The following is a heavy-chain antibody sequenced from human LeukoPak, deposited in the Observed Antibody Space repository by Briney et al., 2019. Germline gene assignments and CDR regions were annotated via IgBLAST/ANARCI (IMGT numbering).Heavy chain of an antibody. D-gene: IGHD1-26*01. CDR2: ISWRSSDI. CDR3: ARDFAAIVGAANFDY. Sequence: GESLRLSCVASGFALSSYNMKWVRQAPGKRLEWVSSISWRSSDIEYADSVKGRFTISRDNAKNSLSLLMYSLRVEDTAVYYCARDFAAIVGAANFDYWGQGTLVTVSS. V-gene: IGHV3-21*01. CDR1: GFALSSYN. J-gene: IGHJ4*02.